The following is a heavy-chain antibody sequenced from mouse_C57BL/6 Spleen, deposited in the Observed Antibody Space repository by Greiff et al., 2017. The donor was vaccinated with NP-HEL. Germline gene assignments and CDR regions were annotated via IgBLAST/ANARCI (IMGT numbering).Heavy chain of an antibody. CDR1: GYTFTSYW. J-gene: IGHJ4*01. D-gene: IGHD2-2*01. CDR2: IDPSDSYT. CDR3: ARLVTSYAMDY. V-gene: IGHV1-59*01. Sequence: VQLQQSGAELVRPGTSVKLSCKASGYTFTSYWMHWVKQRPGQGLEWIGVIDPSDSYTNYNQKFKGKATLTVDTSSSTAYMQRSSLTSEDSAVYYCARLVTSYAMDYWGQGTSVTVAS.